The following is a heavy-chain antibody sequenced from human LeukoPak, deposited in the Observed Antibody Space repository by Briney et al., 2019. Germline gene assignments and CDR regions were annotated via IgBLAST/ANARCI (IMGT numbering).Heavy chain of an antibody. V-gene: IGHV1-2*02. D-gene: IGHD3-9*01. CDR3: VRDFDWGPDY. J-gene: IGHJ4*02. CDR1: RLTFSDHY. Sequence: ASVKVSCKASRLTFSDHYLHWGRRVPGQGLEWMGWINGKSGATFYAQKFQDRITVTRDASISTMYLELNRLTSDDTAVYYCVRDFDWGPDYWGQGTLVAVSS. CDR2: INGKSGAT.